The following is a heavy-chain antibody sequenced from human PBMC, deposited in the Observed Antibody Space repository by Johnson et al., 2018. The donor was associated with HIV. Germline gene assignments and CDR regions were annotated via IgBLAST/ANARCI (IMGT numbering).Heavy chain of an antibody. J-gene: IGHJ3*02. V-gene: IGHV3-7*05. CDR3: ARAGYGGNYAFDI. CDR2: IKQDGSEK. D-gene: IGHD4-23*01. CDR1: GFTFSTYW. Sequence: VQLVESGGGLVQPGGSLRLSCAASGFTFSTYWMSWVRQAPGKGLEWVANIKQDGSEKYYVDSVKGRLTISRDNAKNSLYLQMNSLRAEDTAVYYCARAGYGGNYAFDIWGQGTMVTVSS.